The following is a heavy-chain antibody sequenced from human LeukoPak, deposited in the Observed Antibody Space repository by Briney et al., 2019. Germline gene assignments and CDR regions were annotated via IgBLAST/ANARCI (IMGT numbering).Heavy chain of an antibody. D-gene: IGHD6-19*01. CDR2: IYYSGST. V-gene: IGHV4-59*01. CDR1: GGSISNFY. J-gene: IGHJ4*02. Sequence: SETLSLTCTVSGGSISNFYWNWIRQPPGKGLEWIGYIYYSGSTNYNPSLKSRVTISIDTSKNQFSLKLSSVTAADTAVYYCARGHSYSSGWYTYWGQGTLVTVSS. CDR3: ARGHSYSSGWYTY.